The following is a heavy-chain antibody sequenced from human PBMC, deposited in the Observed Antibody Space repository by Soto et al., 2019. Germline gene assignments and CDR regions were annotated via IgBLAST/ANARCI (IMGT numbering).Heavy chain of an antibody. CDR2: ISYDGSNK. J-gene: IGHJ4*02. D-gene: IGHD1-26*01. Sequence: QVQLVESGGGVVQPGRSLRLSCAASGFTFSSYGMHWVRQAPGKGLEWVAVISYDGSNKYYADSVKGRFTISRDNSKNTLYLQMNSLRAEDTAVYYCANDYREWELFDYWGQGTLVTVSS. CDR1: GFTFSSYG. V-gene: IGHV3-30*18. CDR3: ANDYREWELFDY.